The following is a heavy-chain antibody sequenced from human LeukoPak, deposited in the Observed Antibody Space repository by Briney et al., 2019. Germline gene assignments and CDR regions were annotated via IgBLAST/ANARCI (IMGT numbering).Heavy chain of an antibody. J-gene: IGHJ4*02. CDR3: ARIPEGRGYSYGLFDY. CDR1: GYSFTSYW. CDR2: IYPADSDT. D-gene: IGHD5-18*01. V-gene: IGHV5-51*01. Sequence: GESLKISCKGSGYSFTSYWIGWVRQMPGKGLEWMGIIYPADSDTRYSPSFQGQVTISADKSISTAYLHWSSLKASDTAMYYCARIPEGRGYSYGLFDYWGQGTLVTVSS.